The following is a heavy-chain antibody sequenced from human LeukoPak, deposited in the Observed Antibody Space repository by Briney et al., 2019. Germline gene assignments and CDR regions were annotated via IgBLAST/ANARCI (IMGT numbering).Heavy chain of an antibody. J-gene: IGHJ2*01. CDR2: IYYSGST. V-gene: IGHV4-59*01. D-gene: IGHD2-21*01. CDR1: GGSISSYY. CDR3: ARTAYARFFDL. Sequence: SETLSLTCTVSGGSISSYYWSWIRQPPGKGLEWIGYIYYSGSTNYNPSLKSRVTISVDTSKNQFSLKLSSVTAADTAVYYCARTAYARFFDLWGRGTLVTVSS.